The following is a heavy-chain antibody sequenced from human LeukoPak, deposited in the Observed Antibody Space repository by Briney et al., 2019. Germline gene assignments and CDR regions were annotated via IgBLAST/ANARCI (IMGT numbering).Heavy chain of an antibody. V-gene: IGHV3-21*01. CDR3: ARYCSGGICYRAYGMDV. Sequence: GGSLRLSCAASGFTFTSYGMNWVRQAPGKGLEWVSSISSSSSYMYYADSVKGRFTISRDNAKNSLYLQMNTLRVEDTAVYYCARYCSGGICYRAYGMDVWGQGTTVTVSS. CDR1: GFTFTSYG. J-gene: IGHJ6*02. D-gene: IGHD2-15*01. CDR2: ISSSSSYM.